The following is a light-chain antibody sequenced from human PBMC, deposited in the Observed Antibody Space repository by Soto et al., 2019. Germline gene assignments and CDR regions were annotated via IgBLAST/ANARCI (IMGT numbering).Light chain of an antibody. CDR1: QSVSSSY. CDR2: GAS. Sequence: EIVLTQSPGALSLSPGERATLSCGASQSVSSSYLAWYQQKPGQAPRLLIYGASTRATVIPDRFSGSGSGTDFTLTISRLEPEDFAVYACQQYGSSPRTFGQGTKVEIK. CDR3: QQYGSSPRT. V-gene: IGKV3-20*01. J-gene: IGKJ1*01.